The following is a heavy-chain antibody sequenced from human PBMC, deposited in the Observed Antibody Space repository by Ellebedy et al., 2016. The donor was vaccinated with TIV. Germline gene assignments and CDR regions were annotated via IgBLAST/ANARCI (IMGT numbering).Heavy chain of an antibody. CDR3: ATANGGYDPGALDI. J-gene: IGHJ3*02. CDR2: ITDSGST. D-gene: IGHD5-12*01. V-gene: IGHV4-34*01. Sequence: MPSETLSLTCAVTGGSASFYRWAWIRQPPGKGLEWIGEITDSGSTNYNPSLKSRVTVSIAMSRNQFSLILTSATAADTAVYYCATANGGYDPGALDIWGLGTVVTVSS. CDR1: GGSASFYR.